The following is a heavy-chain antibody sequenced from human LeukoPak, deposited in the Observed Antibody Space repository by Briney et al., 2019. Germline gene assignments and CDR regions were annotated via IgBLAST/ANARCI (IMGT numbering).Heavy chain of an antibody. V-gene: IGHV4-59*01. Sequence: PGGSLRLSCAASGFTFSSYGMHWIRQPPGKGLEWIGYIYYSGSTNYNPSLKSRVTISVDTSENQFSLKLSSVTAADTAVYYCAAKYYYMDVWGKGTTVTVSS. CDR3: AAKYYYMDV. CDR1: GFTFSSYG. J-gene: IGHJ6*03. CDR2: IYYSGST.